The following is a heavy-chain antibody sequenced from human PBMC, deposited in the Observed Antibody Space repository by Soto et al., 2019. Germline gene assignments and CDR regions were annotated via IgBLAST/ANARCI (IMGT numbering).Heavy chain of an antibody. Sequence: SETLSLTCTVSGGSISSYYWSWIRQPPGKGLEWIGYIYYSGSTNYNPSLKSRVTISVDTSKNQFSLKLSSVTAADPAVYYCARHAGEVPAYEQPYNWFDPWGQGTLVTVSS. CDR1: GGSISSYY. CDR3: ARHAGEVPAYEQPYNWFDP. D-gene: IGHD2-2*01. J-gene: IGHJ5*02. V-gene: IGHV4-59*08. CDR2: IYYSGST.